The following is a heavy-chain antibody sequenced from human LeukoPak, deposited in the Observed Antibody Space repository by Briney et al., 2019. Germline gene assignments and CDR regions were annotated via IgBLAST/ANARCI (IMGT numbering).Heavy chain of an antibody. J-gene: IGHJ4*02. CDR3: AREILGGFNPGAY. V-gene: IGHV4-4*02. D-gene: IGHD1-14*01. Sequence: SETLSLTCTVSLDSTTSNFWSWVRQPPGKGLEWIGEIHRSGSPNYNPSLQSRVTISIDRSRNQIVLELSSVTAADTAFYYCAREILGGFNPGAYWGQGTLVTVAS. CDR2: IHRSGSP. CDR1: LDSTTSNF.